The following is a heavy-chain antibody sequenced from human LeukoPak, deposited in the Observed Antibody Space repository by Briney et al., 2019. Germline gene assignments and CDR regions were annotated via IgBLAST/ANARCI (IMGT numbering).Heavy chain of an antibody. D-gene: IGHD4-23*01. CDR1: GGSISSYY. J-gene: IGHJ4*02. CDR3: ARERDYGGNSGPFDY. V-gene: IGHV4-59*01. CDR2: IYYSGST. Sequence: PSETLSLTCTVSGGSISSYYWSWIRQLPGKGLEWIGYIYYSGSTNYNPSLKSRVTISVDTSKNQFSLKLSSVTAADTAVYYCARERDYGGNSGPFDYWGQGTLVTVSS.